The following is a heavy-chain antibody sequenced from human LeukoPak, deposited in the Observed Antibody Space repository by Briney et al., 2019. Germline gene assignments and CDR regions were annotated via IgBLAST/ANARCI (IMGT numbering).Heavy chain of an antibody. D-gene: IGHD3-10*01. J-gene: IGHJ6*02. CDR1: GFSFSDYY. V-gene: IGHV3-11*05. CDR2: ISSGSSYT. CDR3: ARDRDYGSGVKRLWDV. Sequence: PGGSLRLSCAASGFSFSDYYMSWIRQAPGKGLEWVSYISSGSSYTNYADSVKGRFTISRDNAKNSLYLQMNSLRAEDTAVYYCARDRDYGSGVKRLWDVWGQGTTVTVSS.